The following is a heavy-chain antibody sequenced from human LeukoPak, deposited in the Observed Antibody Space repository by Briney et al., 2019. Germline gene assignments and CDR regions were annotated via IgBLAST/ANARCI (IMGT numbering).Heavy chain of an antibody. CDR1: GGSFSGYY. CDR2: INHSGST. D-gene: IGHD2-15*01. Sequence: SETLSLTCAVYGGSFSGYYWSWLRQPPGKGLEWIGGINHSGSTNYNPSLKSRVTISVDTSKNQFSLKLSSVTAADTAVYYCASSDVWDIVVVVAATWGQGTLVTVSS. J-gene: IGHJ5*02. CDR3: ASSDVWDIVVVVAAT. V-gene: IGHV4-34*01.